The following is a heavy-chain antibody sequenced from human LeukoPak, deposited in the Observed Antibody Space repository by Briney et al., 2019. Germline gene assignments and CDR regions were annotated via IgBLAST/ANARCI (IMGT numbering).Heavy chain of an antibody. Sequence: PSETLSLTCTVSGGSISSYYWSWIRQPPGKGLEWIGYIYYSGTTNYNPSLKSRVTISVDTSKNQFSLKLSSVTAADTAVYYCATYRAGDINWFDPWGQGILVTVSS. CDR1: GGSISSYY. J-gene: IGHJ5*02. CDR2: IYYSGTT. V-gene: IGHV4-59*01. CDR3: ATYRAGDINWFDP. D-gene: IGHD2-15*01.